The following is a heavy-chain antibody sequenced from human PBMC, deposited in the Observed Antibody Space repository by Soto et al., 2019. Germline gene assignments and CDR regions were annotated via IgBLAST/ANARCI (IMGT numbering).Heavy chain of an antibody. CDR1: GGSFSGYY. CDR3: ARAAGGRAGTSLYYSNAMDD. D-gene: IGHD1-1*01. CDR2: INHSGST. Sequence: SETLSLTCAVYGGSFSGYYWSWIRQPPGKGLEWIGEINHSGSTNYNPSLKSRVTISVDTSKNQFSLKLSSVTAAGTAVYYCARAAGGRAGTSLYYSNAMDDGVQRTTPTVSS. J-gene: IGHJ6*02. V-gene: IGHV4-34*01.